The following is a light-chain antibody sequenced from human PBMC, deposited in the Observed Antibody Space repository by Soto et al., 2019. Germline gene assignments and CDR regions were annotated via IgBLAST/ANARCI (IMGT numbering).Light chain of an antibody. J-gene: IGLJ3*02. CDR3: AAWDDSLSGWV. CDR1: SSNIGSNY. CDR2: RNN. V-gene: IGLV1-47*01. Sequence: QSVLTQPPSASGTPGQRVTISCSGSSSNIGSNYVYWYQQLPGTAPKLLIYRNNQRPSGVPVRFSGSKSGTSASLAISGLRSEDEADYYCAAWDDSLSGWVFGGGTKVTVL.